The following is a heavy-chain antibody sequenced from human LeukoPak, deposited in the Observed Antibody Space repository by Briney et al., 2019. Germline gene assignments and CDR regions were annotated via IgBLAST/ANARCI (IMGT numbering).Heavy chain of an antibody. D-gene: IGHD6-19*01. Sequence: GGSLRLSCAASGFTFSNYAMSWVRQAPGKGLEWVSAISGSGGSTYYADSVKGRFTISRDNSKNTLYLQMNSLRAEDTAVYYCAKVLHSSGWYDFDYWGQGTLVTVSS. CDR1: GFTFSNYA. V-gene: IGHV3-23*01. J-gene: IGHJ4*02. CDR3: AKVLHSSGWYDFDY. CDR2: ISGSGGST.